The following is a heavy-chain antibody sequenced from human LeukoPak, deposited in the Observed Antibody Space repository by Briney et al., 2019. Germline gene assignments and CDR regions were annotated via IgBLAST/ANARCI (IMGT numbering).Heavy chain of an antibody. J-gene: IGHJ3*02. CDR2: IKQDGSEK. D-gene: IGHD1-26*01. CDR1: GFTFSTYW. Sequence: GGSLRLSCAASGFTFSTYWMNWARQAPGKGLEWVANIKQDGSEKYYVDSVKGRFTISRDNAKNSLYLQMNSLRAEDTAVYYCARAIIWPIVGAVGAFDIWGQGTMVTVSS. CDR3: ARAIIWPIVGAVGAFDI. V-gene: IGHV3-7*04.